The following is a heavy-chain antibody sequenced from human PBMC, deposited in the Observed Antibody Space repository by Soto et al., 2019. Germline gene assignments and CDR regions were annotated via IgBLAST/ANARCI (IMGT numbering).Heavy chain of an antibody. CDR3: AKNSYGDSWNFGLDV. Sequence: EAPLLESGGGLVQPGGSLRLSCTTSRFSLNTYGMTWVRRAPGKGLEWVSTLSASGSGSYYAESVKGRFTVSRDNSXNTMYLQMNSLRDEDTAVYYCAKNSYGDSWNFGLDVWGQGTTVTVSS. CDR1: RFSLNTYG. CDR2: LSASGSGS. D-gene: IGHD4-17*01. V-gene: IGHV3-23*01. J-gene: IGHJ6*02.